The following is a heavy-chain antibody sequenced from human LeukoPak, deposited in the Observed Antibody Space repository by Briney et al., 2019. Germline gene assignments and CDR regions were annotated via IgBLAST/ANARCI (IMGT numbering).Heavy chain of an antibody. V-gene: IGHV4-39*02. J-gene: IGHJ4*02. CDR1: GGSISSSNYY. D-gene: IGHD3-10*01. CDR2: IYHSGST. CDR3: ARTRYYYNSRSYGAPYYFDY. Sequence: SETLSLTCTVSGGSISSSNYYWGWIRQSPGKGLEWIGSIYHSGSTYYNPSLQSRVTISVDTSKNHFSLKLSSVTAADTAVYFCARTRYYYNSRSYGAPYYFDYWGQGTLVTVSS.